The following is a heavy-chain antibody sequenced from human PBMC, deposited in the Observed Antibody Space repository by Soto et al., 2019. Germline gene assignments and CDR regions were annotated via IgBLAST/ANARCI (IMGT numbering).Heavy chain of an antibody. D-gene: IGHD6-19*01. CDR3: ANRRAAGGWYPSDF. V-gene: IGHV3-23*01. Sequence: EVQLLESGGDLVKPGESLRLSCVASGFTFSDYAMTWVRQAPGKGLEWVSAISGSGLNAYYAVPVKGRFTISKDKSKNTVYLQMNSLRAEDTAVYWCANRRAAGGWYPSDFWGQGTLVTVSS. J-gene: IGHJ4*02. CDR1: GFTFSDYA. CDR2: ISGSGLNA.